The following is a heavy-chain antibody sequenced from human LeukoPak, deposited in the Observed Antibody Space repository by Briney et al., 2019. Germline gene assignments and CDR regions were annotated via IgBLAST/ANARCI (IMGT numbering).Heavy chain of an antibody. Sequence: GGSLRLSCAASGFTFNSYDMHWVRQATGKGLEWVSAIGTAGDPYYPGSVKGRFTISRENAKNSLYLQMNSLRAGDTAVYYCARSYSSGWYHDAFDIWGQGTMVTVSS. D-gene: IGHD6-19*01. J-gene: IGHJ3*02. CDR3: ARSYSSGWYHDAFDI. CDR2: IGTAGDP. CDR1: GFTFNSYD. V-gene: IGHV3-13*05.